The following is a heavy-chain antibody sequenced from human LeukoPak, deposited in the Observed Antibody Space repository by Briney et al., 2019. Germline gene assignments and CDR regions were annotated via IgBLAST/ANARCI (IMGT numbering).Heavy chain of an antibody. Sequence: ASVKVSCKASGYTFTNNGISWMRQAPGQGLEWMGWISAYNDNTNNAQKFQGRVTMTTDTSTSTAYVELRSLRSDDTAVYYCARDMGYCSGGSCPHNAFDIWGQGTMVTVS. CDR3: ARDMGYCSGGSCPHNAFDI. D-gene: IGHD2-15*01. CDR1: GYTFTNNG. J-gene: IGHJ3*02. V-gene: IGHV1-18*01. CDR2: ISAYNDNT.